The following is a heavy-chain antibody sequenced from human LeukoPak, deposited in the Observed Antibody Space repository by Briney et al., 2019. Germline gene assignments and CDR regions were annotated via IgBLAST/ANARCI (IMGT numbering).Heavy chain of an antibody. D-gene: IGHD2-2*01. Sequence: GGSLRLSCAASGFTVSSNFMSWVRQAPGKGLEWVSVILTAGKTYYADSVKGRFTISRDDSKNMVYLQMNSLRAEDTAVYYCVRAAPRDCSPASCSLFDTWGQGTLVTVSS. J-gene: IGHJ4*02. CDR3: VRAAPRDCSPASCSLFDT. V-gene: IGHV3-53*01. CDR1: GFTVSSNF. CDR2: ILTAGKT.